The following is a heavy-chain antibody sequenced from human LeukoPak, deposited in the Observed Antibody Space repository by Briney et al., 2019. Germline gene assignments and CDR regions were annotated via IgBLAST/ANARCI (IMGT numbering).Heavy chain of an antibody. Sequence: GGSLRLTCAASGFTFSSYSMNWVRQAPGKGLEWVSSISSSSSYIYYADSVKGRFTISRDNAKNSLYLQMNSLRAEDTAVYYCARDRNHATYGRTIPINSPAFDIWGQGTMVTVSS. CDR2: ISSSSSYI. CDR3: ARDRNHATYGRTIPINSPAFDI. CDR1: GFTFSSYS. D-gene: IGHD4-23*01. V-gene: IGHV3-21*01. J-gene: IGHJ3*02.